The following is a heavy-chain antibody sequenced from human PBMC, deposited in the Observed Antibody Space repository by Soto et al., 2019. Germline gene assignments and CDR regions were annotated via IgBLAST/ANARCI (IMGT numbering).Heavy chain of an antibody. D-gene: IGHD6-13*01. J-gene: IGHJ4*02. Sequence: GGSLRLSCAASGFTFSSYGMHWVRQAPGKGLEWVAVIWYDGSNKYYADSVKGRFTISRDNSKNTLYLQMNSLRAEDTAVYYCARGHSSSYYFDYWGQGTLVTVSS. CDR1: GFTFSSYG. V-gene: IGHV3-33*01. CDR2: IWYDGSNK. CDR3: ARGHSSSYYFDY.